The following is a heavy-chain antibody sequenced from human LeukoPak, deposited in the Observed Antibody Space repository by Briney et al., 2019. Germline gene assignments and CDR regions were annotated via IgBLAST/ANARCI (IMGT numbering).Heavy chain of an antibody. CDR2: ISAYNGNT. CDR1: GYTFTSYG. J-gene: IGHJ5*02. Sequence: ASVKVSCKASGYTFTSYGISWVRQAPGQGLEWMGWISAYNGNTNYAQKLQGRVTMTTDTSTTTSYMELGSLTSDDTAVYYCARGRALPGGIGKIIWLDLWGQGTLVTVSS. CDR3: ARGRALPGGIGKIIWLDL. D-gene: IGHD2-8*02. V-gene: IGHV1-18*01.